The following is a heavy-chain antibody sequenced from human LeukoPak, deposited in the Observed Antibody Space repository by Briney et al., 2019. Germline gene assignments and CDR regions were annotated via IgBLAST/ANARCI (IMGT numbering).Heavy chain of an antibody. J-gene: IGHJ4*02. Sequence: GGPLRLSCAASGFTFSSYGMHGVRQAPGKGLEWVAVIWYDGNNKYYADSVKGRFTISRDDSKNTLYLQMNSLRAEDTAVYYCARSTSSEYDIYHFDYWGQGTLVTVSS. CDR2: IWYDGNNK. CDR3: ARSTSSEYDIYHFDY. V-gene: IGHV3-33*01. CDR1: GFTFSSYG. D-gene: IGHD3-9*01.